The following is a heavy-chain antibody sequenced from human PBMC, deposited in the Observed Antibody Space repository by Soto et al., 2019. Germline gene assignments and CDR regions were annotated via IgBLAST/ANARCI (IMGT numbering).Heavy chain of an antibody. Sequence: SETLSLTCGVFSGSLTDHYWTWIRQTPGKGLEWIGEINHSGITDYNPSLKSRVTLSLDTSKNQFSLKVTALTAADTAVYYCARGKPSGYRFGPRNFFYYGMDVWGPGTTVTGSS. V-gene: IGHV4-34*01. CDR2: INHSGIT. D-gene: IGHD5-18*01. J-gene: IGHJ6*02. CDR3: ARGKPSGYRFGPRNFFYYGMDV. CDR1: SGSLTDHY.